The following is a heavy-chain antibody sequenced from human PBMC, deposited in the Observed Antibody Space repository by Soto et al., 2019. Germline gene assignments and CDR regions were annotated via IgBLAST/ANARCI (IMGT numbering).Heavy chain of an antibody. V-gene: IGHV4-31*03. CDR3: ARGPSGYDRADYYYYYGMDV. J-gene: IGHJ6*02. CDR1: GGSISSGGYY. D-gene: IGHD5-12*01. Sequence: TLSLTCTVSGGSISSGGYYWSWIRQHPGKGLEWIGYIYYSASTYYNPSLKSRVTISVDTSKNQFSLKLSSVTAADTAVYYCARGPSGYDRADYYYYYGMDVWGQGTTVTVSS. CDR2: IYYSAST.